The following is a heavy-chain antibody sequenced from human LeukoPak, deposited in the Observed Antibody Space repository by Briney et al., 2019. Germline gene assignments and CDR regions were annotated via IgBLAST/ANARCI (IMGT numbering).Heavy chain of an antibody. CDR3: AKEGVEMATIMRGHYFDY. Sequence: SGRSLRLSCAASGFTFSSYGMHWVRQAPGKGLEWVAFIRYDGSNKYYADSVKGRFTISRDNSKNTLYLQMNSLRAEDTAVYYCAKEGVEMATIMRGHYFDYWGQGTLVTVSS. CDR1: GFTFSSYG. V-gene: IGHV3-30*02. J-gene: IGHJ4*02. D-gene: IGHD5-24*01. CDR2: IRYDGSNK.